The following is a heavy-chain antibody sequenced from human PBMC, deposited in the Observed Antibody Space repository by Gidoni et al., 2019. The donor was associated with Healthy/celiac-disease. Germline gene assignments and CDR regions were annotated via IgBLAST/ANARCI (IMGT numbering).Heavy chain of an antibody. Sequence: QVQLVQSGAEVKKPGASVTVSCKASGYTCTSYYMHWVRQGPGQGLEWMGLINPSVGSTSYAQKFQGRVTMTRDTSTSTVYMELSSLRYEDTAVYYCARDLATVTTVPNLGYYYGMDVWGQGTTVTVSS. D-gene: IGHD4-4*01. CDR1: GYTCTSYY. CDR2: INPSVGST. V-gene: IGHV1-46*03. J-gene: IGHJ6*02. CDR3: ARDLATVTTVPNLGYYYGMDV.